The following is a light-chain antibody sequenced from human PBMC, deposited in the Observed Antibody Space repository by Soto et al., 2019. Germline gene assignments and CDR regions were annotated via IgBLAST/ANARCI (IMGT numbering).Light chain of an antibody. J-gene: IGKJ4*01. V-gene: IGKV3-15*01. CDR2: GAS. CDR3: QQYNNWPAVT. CDR1: QSVSSN. Sequence: ELVMTQSPATLSVSPGERATLSCRASQSVSSNLVWYQQKPGQAPRLLIYGASTRATGLPARFSGSGSGTEFTLTISSLQSEDFAVYYCQQYNNWPAVTFGGGTKVDIK.